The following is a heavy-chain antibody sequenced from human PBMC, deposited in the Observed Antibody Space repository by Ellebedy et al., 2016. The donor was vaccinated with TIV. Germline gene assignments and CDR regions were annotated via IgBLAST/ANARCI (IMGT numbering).Heavy chain of an antibody. J-gene: IGHJ4*02. Sequence: SQTLSLTCAISGDSVSSNSAAWNWIRQSPSRGLEWLGRTYYRSKWYNDYAVSVKSRITINPDTSKNQFSLQLNSVTPEDTAVYYCARNKGYYGSGSYYNVLDYWGQGTLVTVSS. CDR2: TYYRSKWYN. V-gene: IGHV6-1*01. D-gene: IGHD3-10*01. CDR1: GDSVSSNSAA. CDR3: ARNKGYYGSGSYYNVLDY.